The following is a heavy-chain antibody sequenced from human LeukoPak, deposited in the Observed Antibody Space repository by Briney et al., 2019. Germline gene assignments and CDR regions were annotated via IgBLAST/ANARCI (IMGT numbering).Heavy chain of an antibody. V-gene: IGHV4-31*11. CDR3: ARWNYYGSGVNDY. CDR1: GGSFSGYY. CDR2: IYYSGST. D-gene: IGHD3-10*01. Sequence: SETLSLTCAVYGGSFSGYYWSWIRQHPGKGLEWIGYIYYSGSTYYNPSLKSRVTISVDTSKNQFSLKLSSVTAADTAVYYCARWNYYGSGVNDYWGQGTLVTVSS. J-gene: IGHJ4*02.